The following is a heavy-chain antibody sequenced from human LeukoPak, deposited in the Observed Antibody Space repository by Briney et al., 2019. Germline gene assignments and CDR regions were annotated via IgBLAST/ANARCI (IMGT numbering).Heavy chain of an antibody. Sequence: SETLSLTCTVSTGSINSYYWNWIRQPPGKGLEWVGYIYYSGTTKYHPSLKSRVTISLDTSKNQFSLRLSSVTAADTAVYYCARGKAEHFSYFYDSSGYPPLYFDSWGQGTLVTASS. J-gene: IGHJ4*02. V-gene: IGHV4-59*01. CDR2: IYYSGTT. CDR3: ARGKAEHFSYFYDSSGYPPLYFDS. CDR1: TGSINSYY. D-gene: IGHD3-22*01.